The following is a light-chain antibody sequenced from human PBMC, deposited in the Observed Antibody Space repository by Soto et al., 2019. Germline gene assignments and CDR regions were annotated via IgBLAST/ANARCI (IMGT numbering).Light chain of an antibody. J-gene: IGKJ1*01. CDR3: QQYYSNPR. Sequence: DIVMTQSPDSLAVSLGERATINCKSSQSVLYSSNNKNYLAWYQQKPGQPPKLLIYWASTRESGVPDRFSGSGSGTDFTLTISSLQSEDVEVYYWQQYYSNPRFGQGTNVENK. CDR1: QSVLYSSNNKNY. V-gene: IGKV4-1*01. CDR2: WAS.